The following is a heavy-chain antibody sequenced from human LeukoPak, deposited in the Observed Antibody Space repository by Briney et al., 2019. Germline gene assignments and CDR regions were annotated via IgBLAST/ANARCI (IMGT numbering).Heavy chain of an antibody. D-gene: IGHD1-26*01. J-gene: IGHJ3*02. CDR2: INSDGTVR. V-gene: IGHV3-74*01. CDR1: QFSFSNNW. Sequence: PGGSLRLSCVGSQFSFSNNWMHWVRQVPGKGLMWVSRINSDGTVRDYADSVKGRFAISRDNAKNTVYLQMNSLRGEDTGLFYCVREVGAPGSFDIWGQGTLVSVSS. CDR3: VREVGAPGSFDI.